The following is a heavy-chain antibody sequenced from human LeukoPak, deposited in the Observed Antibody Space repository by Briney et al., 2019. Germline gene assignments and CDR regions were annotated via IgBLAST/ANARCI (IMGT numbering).Heavy chain of an antibody. CDR1: GFTFSNAW. CDR2: IKSKTDGGTT. CDR3: TTDLVQLVAYCGGDCYF. J-gene: IGHJ4*02. Sequence: GGSLRLSCAASGFTFSNAWMSWVRQAPGKGLEWVGRIKSKTDGGTTDYAAPVKGRFTISRDDSKNTLYLQMNSLKTEDTAVYYCTTDLVQLVAYCGGDCYFWGQGTLVTVSS. D-gene: IGHD2-21*02. V-gene: IGHV3-15*01.